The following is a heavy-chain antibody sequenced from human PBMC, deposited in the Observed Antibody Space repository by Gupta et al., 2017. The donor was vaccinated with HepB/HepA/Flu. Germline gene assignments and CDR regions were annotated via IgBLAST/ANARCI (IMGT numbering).Heavy chain of an antibody. Sequence: QVRLQESGPGLVQPSETLSLTCTVPGASVYTNNSHWAWIRQPPGKGLEWIATIYYNGNTFCNPDFKSRGTISVATSRTQANLTLNSITNTDTAEDYGADEYLVVANGWCEPWGQGSRVTVSS. CDR3: ADEYLVVANGWCEP. CDR2: IYYNGNT. J-gene: IGHJ5*02. V-gene: IGHV4-39*01. CDR1: GASVYTNNSH. D-gene: IGHD6-6*01.